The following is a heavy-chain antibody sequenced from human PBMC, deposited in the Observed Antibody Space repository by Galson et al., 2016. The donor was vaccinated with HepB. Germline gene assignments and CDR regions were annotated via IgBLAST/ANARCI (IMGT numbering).Heavy chain of an antibody. CDR2: INGDGYVK. Sequence: SLRLSCAASGFEFSSYFMNWVRQSPGKGLEWVANINGDGYVKNHVGSVKGLFSISRDNVKNSVYLQMSSLRVEDTAVYYCARGVDYSIDYCGQGILCTVSS. D-gene: IGHD6-13*01. CDR1: GFEFSSYF. CDR3: ARGVDYSIDY. V-gene: IGHV3-7*03. J-gene: IGHJ4*02.